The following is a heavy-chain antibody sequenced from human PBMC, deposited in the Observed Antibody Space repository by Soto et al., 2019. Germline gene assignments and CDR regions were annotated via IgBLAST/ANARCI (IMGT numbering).Heavy chain of an antibody. J-gene: IGHJ4*02. CDR3: AKGRFNFDY. D-gene: IGHD3-10*01. CDR2: IDNSGGDT. CDR1: GFTFSSHA. V-gene: IGHV3-23*01. Sequence: VQLLESGGGLVQPGGSLRLSCAASGFTFSSHAMSWVRQAPGKGLEWVSGIDNSGGDTFYADSVKGRFTISRDNSKNTLYLQMNSLRVEDTAVYYCAKGRFNFDYWGQGSLVTVSS.